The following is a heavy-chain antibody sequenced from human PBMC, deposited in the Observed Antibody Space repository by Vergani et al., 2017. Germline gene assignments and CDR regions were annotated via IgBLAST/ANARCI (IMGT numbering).Heavy chain of an antibody. CDR2: SRNKANSYST. Sequence: EVQLVESGGGLVQPGGSLRVSCAASGFTFSDHYIDWVRQAPGKGLEWVGRSRNKANSYSTEYAASVKGRFTISRDESRNSLYLQMNSLRTEDTAVYYCTSCLTYSSSRYDAFDFWGQGAMVTVSA. D-gene: IGHD6-13*01. CDR1: GFTFSDHY. V-gene: IGHV3-72*01. CDR3: TSCLTYSSSRYDAFDF. J-gene: IGHJ3*01.